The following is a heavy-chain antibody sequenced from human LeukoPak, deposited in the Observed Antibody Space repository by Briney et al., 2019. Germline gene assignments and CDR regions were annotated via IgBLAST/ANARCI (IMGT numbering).Heavy chain of an antibody. V-gene: IGHV3-21*01. CDR2: TSSSSSYI. D-gene: IGHD2-2*02. Sequence: GGSLRLSCAASGFTFSSYSMNWVRQAPGKGLEWVSSTSSSSSYIYYADSVKGRFTISRDNAKNSLYLQMNSLRTEDTAVYYCARDLEYCSSTSCYTLPFDYWGQGTLVTVSS. CDR1: GFTFSSYS. J-gene: IGHJ4*02. CDR3: ARDLEYCSSTSCYTLPFDY.